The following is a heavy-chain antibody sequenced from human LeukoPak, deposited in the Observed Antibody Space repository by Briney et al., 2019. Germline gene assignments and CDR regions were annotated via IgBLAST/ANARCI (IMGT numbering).Heavy chain of an antibody. J-gene: IGHJ4*02. CDR3: AKATYYYDSYGYNGVFDY. V-gene: IGHV3-23*01. Sequence: PGGSLRLSCEASGFTIISYAMSWVRQAPGKGQEWVSAVSGTADNTYYAESVRGRFTISRDNSKNTLYLQMNSLRAEDAAVYFCAKATYYYDSYGYNGVFDYWGQGTLVTLSS. D-gene: IGHD3-22*01. CDR1: GFTIISYA. CDR2: VSGTADNT.